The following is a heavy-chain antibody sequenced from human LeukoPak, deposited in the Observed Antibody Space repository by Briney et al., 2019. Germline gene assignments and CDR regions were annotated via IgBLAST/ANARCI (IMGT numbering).Heavy chain of an antibody. CDR1: GFTFSDYY. J-gene: IGHJ5*02. CDR3: AIDQLLSSRDWFDP. V-gene: IGHV3-11*04. CDR2: ISSSGSTI. D-gene: IGHD2-2*01. Sequence: RSGGSLRLSCAASGFTFSDYYMSWIRQAPGKGLEWVSYISSSGSTIYYADSVKGRFTISRDNAKNSLYLQMNSLRAEDTAVYYCAIDQLLSSRDWFDPWGQRTLVTVSS.